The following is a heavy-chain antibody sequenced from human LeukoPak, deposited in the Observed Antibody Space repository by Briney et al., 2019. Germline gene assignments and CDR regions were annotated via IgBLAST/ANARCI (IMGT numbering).Heavy chain of an antibody. D-gene: IGHD3-10*01. CDR1: GFTFSSYS. CDR2: ISYDIYSK. J-gene: IGHJ4*02. Sequence: GGSLRLSCAASGFTFSSYSMHWVRQAPGKGLEWVAVISYDIYSKYYADSVRGRFTISRDNSENTLYLQMNSLRGEDTAVYYCTRDVIRGTNLGYWGQGTLVTVSS. CDR3: TRDVIRGTNLGY. V-gene: IGHV3-30*04.